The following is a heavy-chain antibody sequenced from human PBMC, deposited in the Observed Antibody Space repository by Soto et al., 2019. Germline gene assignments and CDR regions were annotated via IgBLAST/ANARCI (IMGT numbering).Heavy chain of an antibody. J-gene: IGHJ6*02. V-gene: IGHV4-34*01. Sequence: SETLSLTCTVYGGSFSGYYWSWIRQPPGKGLEWIGEINHSGSTNYNPSLKSRVTISVDTSKNQFSLKLSSVTAADTAVYYCARWGGYCSSTSCPRGYYGMDVWGQGTTVTVSS. CDR3: ARWGGYCSSTSCPRGYYGMDV. CDR1: GGSFSGYY. D-gene: IGHD2-2*01. CDR2: INHSGST.